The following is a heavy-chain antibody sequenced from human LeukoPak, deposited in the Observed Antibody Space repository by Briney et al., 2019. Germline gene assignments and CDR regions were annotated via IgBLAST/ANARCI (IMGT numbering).Heavy chain of an antibody. D-gene: IGHD1-26*01. CDR2: IYHSGST. J-gene: IGHJ3*02. CDR3: ARDWGVGATIGTPGSGAFDI. CDR1: GYSISSGYY. V-gene: IGHV4-38-2*02. Sequence: SETLSLTCTVSGYSISSGYYWGWIRQPPGKGLEWIGSIYHSGSTYYNPSLKSRVTISVDTSKNQFSLKLSSVTAADTAVYYCARDWGVGATIGTPGSGAFDIWGQGTMVTVSS.